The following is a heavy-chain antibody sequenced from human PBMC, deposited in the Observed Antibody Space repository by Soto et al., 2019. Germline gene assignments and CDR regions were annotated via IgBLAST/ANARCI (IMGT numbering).Heavy chain of an antibody. D-gene: IGHD1-1*01. CDR1: GDTVSSSSAA. J-gene: IGHJ6*02. V-gene: IGHV6-1*01. Sequence: SQTLALACGISGDTVSSSSAACNFIRQSPSRGLEWLGRTYYRSNWYNDYAVSVKSRITINPDTSKNQFSLQLNYVTPEDTAVYYCARDAPTGTTSYYYGMDVWGQGTTVTVS. CDR2: TYYRSNWYN. CDR3: ARDAPTGTTSYYYGMDV.